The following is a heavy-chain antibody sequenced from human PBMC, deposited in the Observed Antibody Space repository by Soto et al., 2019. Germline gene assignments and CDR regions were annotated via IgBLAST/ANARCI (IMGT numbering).Heavy chain of an antibody. D-gene: IGHD3-9*01. J-gene: IGHJ4*02. CDR3: AKDFPGGHYDILTGHDY. CDR2: ISGSGGST. CDR1: GFTFSSYA. Sequence: GGSLRLSCAASGFTFSSYAMSWVRQAPGKGLEWVSAISGSGGSTYYADSVKGRFTISRDNSKNTLYLQMNSLRAEDTAVYYCAKDFPGGHYDILTGHDYWGQGTLVTVSS. V-gene: IGHV3-23*01.